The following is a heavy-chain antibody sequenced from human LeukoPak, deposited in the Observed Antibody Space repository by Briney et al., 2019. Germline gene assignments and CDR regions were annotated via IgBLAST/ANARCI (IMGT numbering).Heavy chain of an antibody. V-gene: IGHV3-64D*06. CDR3: VKRTTGTNFFDY. J-gene: IGHJ4*02. CDR1: GFTFSNYP. D-gene: IGHD1-1*01. Sequence: GGSLRLSCSASGFTFSNYPMHWVRQAPGKGLEYGSAISSNGGSTYYADSVKGRFTISRDNSKSTLYLQMSSLRGEDTAVYSCVKRTTGTNFFDYWGQGTLVTVSS. CDR2: ISSNGGST.